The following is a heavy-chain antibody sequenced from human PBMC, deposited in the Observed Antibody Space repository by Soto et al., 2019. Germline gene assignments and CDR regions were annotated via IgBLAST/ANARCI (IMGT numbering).Heavy chain of an antibody. J-gene: IGHJ4*02. D-gene: IGHD3-10*01. Sequence: EVQLVESGGGLIQPGGSLRLSCAVSGFTVSNNYMSWVRQAPGKGLEGVSVIYSGGYTAYGDSVKGRFTISRDNSKNTLFLQMNRLGAGGPAVFYWAPRPGGGGYWGQGTLVTVSS. CDR3: APRPGGGGY. CDR1: GFTVSNNY. CDR2: IYSGGYT. V-gene: IGHV3-53*01.